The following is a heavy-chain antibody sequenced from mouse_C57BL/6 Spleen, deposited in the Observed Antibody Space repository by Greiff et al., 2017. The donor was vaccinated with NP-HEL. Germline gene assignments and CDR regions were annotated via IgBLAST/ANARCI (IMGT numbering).Heavy chain of an antibody. V-gene: IGHV1-55*01. Sequence: QVQLKESGAELVKPGASVKMSCKASGYTFTSYWITWVKQRPGQGLEWIGDIYPGSGSTNYNEKFKSKATLTVDTSSSTAYMQLSSLTSEDSAVYYCARRGLGQGAWFAYWGQGTLVTVSA. CDR3: ARRGLGQGAWFAY. CDR2: IYPGSGST. CDR1: GYTFTSYW. D-gene: IGHD4-1*01. J-gene: IGHJ3*01.